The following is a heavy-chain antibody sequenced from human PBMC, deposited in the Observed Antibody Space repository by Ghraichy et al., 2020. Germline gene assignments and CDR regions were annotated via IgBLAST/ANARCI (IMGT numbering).Heavy chain of an antibody. J-gene: IGHJ6*02. CDR3: ARVPPRWGIAAAGPYYYYSMDV. V-gene: IGHV4-59*01. CDR1: GGSISSYY. CDR2: IYYSGST. D-gene: IGHD6-13*01. Sequence: SETLSLTCTVSGGSISSYYWSWIRQPPGKGLEWIGYIYYSGSTNYNPSLKSRVTISVDTSKNQFSLKLSSVTAADTAVYYCARVPPRWGIAAAGPYYYYSMDVWGQGTTVTVSS.